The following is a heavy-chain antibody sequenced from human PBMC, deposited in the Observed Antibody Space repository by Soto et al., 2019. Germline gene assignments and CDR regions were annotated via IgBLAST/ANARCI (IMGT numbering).Heavy chain of an antibody. D-gene: IGHD2-2*01. CDR2: ISGSGGST. Sequence: PGKVLEWVSAISGSGGSTYYADSWKGRFTLSRDNSKNTLYLQINSLRAEDTAVYYCSNFFLQAEDGIRAVRSVSAFLLNRSSDL. J-gene: IGHJ2*01. V-gene: IGHV3-23*01. CDR3: SNFFLQAEDGIRAVRSVSAFLLNRSSDL.